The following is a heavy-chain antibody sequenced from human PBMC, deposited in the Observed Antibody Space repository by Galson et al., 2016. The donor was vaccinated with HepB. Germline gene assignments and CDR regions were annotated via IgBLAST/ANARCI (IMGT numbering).Heavy chain of an antibody. CDR3: AREEFFQF. J-gene: IGHJ1*01. D-gene: IGHD3-10*01. Sequence: QSGAEVKRTGESLKISCQCSGYSFTIYWNAWVRQMPGKGLEWMGVIYPGDSTARYGPSFQGQVTMSVDKSINTAYLELTSVKASDTAMYFCAREEFFQFWGQGTLVTVSS. CDR1: GYSFTIYW. V-gene: IGHV5-51*01. CDR2: IYPGDSTA.